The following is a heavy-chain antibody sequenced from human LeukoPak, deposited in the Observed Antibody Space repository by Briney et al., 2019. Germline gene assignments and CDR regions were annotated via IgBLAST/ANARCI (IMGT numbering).Heavy chain of an antibody. Sequence: PGGSLRLSCAASGYTFSSFSINWVRQAPGKGLEWVSSISIRSNYIYYADSVRGRFTISRDDARDSLYLQMNGLRAEDTAVYYCVRLTRNSDTSGYYYYYDFWSQGTLVTVSS. CDR3: VRLTRNSDTSGYYYYYDF. CDR1: GYTFSSFS. D-gene: IGHD3-22*01. J-gene: IGHJ4*02. V-gene: IGHV3-21*01. CDR2: ISIRSNYI.